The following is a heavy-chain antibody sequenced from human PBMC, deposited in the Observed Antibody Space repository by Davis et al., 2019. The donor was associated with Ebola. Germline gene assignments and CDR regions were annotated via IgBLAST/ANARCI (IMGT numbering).Heavy chain of an antibody. V-gene: IGHV3-33*01. D-gene: IGHD3-10*01. CDR3: ARSGENGGNDS. J-gene: IGHJ4*02. CDR1: GFTFSDHG. CDR2: IWHDGSNK. Sequence: GESLKISCVASGFTFSDHGMHWVRQAPGKGLEWLAVIWHDGSNKFYIDSVKGRFTISRDNAKSTLYLEMNSLRAEDSALYYCARSGENGGNDSWGQGTLVTVSS.